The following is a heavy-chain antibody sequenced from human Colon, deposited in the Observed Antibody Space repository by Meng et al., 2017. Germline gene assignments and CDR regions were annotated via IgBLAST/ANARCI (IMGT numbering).Heavy chain of an antibody. D-gene: IGHD3-10*01. CDR3: ARDPSNRGAFFDP. CDR1: GGSISGDGYY. J-gene: IGHJ5*02. V-gene: IGHV4-31*11. CDR2: VHDSGDT. Sequence: QVQLQGPGPGPVKPSQTLSLTCVVSGGSISGDGYYWSWIRQHPGKGLEWIGYVHDSGDTYYKSSLKSRITISIDTSENQFSLKLKSVTAADTAVYYCARDPSNRGAFFDPWGQGTLVTVS.